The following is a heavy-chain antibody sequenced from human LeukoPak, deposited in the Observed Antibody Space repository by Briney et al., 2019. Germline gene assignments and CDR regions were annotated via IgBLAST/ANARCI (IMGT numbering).Heavy chain of an antibody. CDR2: ISSSGSTI. D-gene: IGHD3-22*01. J-gene: IGHJ4*02. CDR1: GSAFSTSG. V-gene: IGHV3-48*04. Sequence: GGSLRLSCAASGSAFSTSGMNWVRQAPGKGLEWVSYISSSGSTIYYADSVKGRFTISRDNAKNSLYLQMNSLRAEDTAVYYCARDYGGYYPLDYWGQGTLVTVSS. CDR3: ARDYGGYYPLDY.